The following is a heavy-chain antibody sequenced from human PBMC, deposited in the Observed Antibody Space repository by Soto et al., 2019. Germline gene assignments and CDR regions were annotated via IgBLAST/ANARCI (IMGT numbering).Heavy chain of an antibody. J-gene: IGHJ4*02. CDR2: INAGNGNT. Sequence: ASVKVSCKASGYTFTSYAMRWVRQAPGQRLEWMGWINAGNGNTKYSQKFQGRVTMTTDTSTSTAYMELRSLRSDDTAVYYCARGPEVIDYWGQGTLVTVSS. V-gene: IGHV1-3*01. D-gene: IGHD2-21*01. CDR1: GYTFTSYA. CDR3: ARGPEVIDY.